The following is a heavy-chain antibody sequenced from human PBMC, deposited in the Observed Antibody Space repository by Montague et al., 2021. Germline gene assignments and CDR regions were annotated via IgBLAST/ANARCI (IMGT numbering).Heavy chain of an antibody. Sequence: SETLSLTCAVYGGSFSGYYWSWIRQPPGKGLELIGEINHSGSTNYNPYLKSRVTISVDTSKNQFSLKLSPVTAADTAMYYCARERVRYYYMDIWGNGTTITVSS. CDR3: ARERVRYYYMDI. CDR1: GGSFSGYY. J-gene: IGHJ6*03. D-gene: IGHD1-1*01. CDR2: INHSGST. V-gene: IGHV4-34*01.